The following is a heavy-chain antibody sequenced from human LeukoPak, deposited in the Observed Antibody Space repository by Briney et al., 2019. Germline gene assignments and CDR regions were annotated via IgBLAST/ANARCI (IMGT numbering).Heavy chain of an antibody. CDR1: GFTFSNYA. J-gene: IGHJ3*02. D-gene: IGHD6-13*01. Sequence: GGSLRLSCAASGFTFSNYAMSWVRQAPGKGLEWVSGISISGGSTYYADSVKGRFTISRDNSKNTLYLQMNSLRAEDTAVYYCAKALVHSSWSPLDAFDIWGQGTMVTVS. CDR2: ISISGGST. V-gene: IGHV3-23*01. CDR3: AKALVHSSWSPLDAFDI.